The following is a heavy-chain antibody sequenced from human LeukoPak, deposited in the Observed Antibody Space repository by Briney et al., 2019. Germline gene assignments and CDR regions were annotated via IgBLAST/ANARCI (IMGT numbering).Heavy chain of an antibody. CDR2: INTGGDTT. J-gene: IGHJ4*02. D-gene: IGHD6-13*01. V-gene: IGHV3-23*01. CDR1: GFTFNNYI. CDR3: AKLVVAAGTDLDY. Sequence: GGSLRLSCAASGFTFNNYIMTWVRQAPGKGLEWVSVINTGGDTTYYADSVKGRFTISRDNSKNTLYLQLNSLRAEDTAVYYCAKLVVAAGTDLDYWGQGTLVTVSS.